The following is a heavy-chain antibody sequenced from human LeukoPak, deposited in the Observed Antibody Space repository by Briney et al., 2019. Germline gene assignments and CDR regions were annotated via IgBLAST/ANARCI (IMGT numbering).Heavy chain of an antibody. Sequence: SETLSLTCAVYGGSFSGYYWSWIRQPPGKGLEWIGEINHSGSTNYNPSLKSRVTISVDTSKNQVSLKLSSVTAADTAVYYCARVQKLGIGEKYFDYWGQGTLVTVSS. D-gene: IGHD7-27*01. CDR2: INHSGST. CDR3: ARVQKLGIGEKYFDY. V-gene: IGHV4-34*01. J-gene: IGHJ4*02. CDR1: GGSFSGYY.